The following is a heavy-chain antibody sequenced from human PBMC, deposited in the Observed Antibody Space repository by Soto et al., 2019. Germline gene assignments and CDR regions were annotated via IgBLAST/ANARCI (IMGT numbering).Heavy chain of an antibody. D-gene: IGHD3-3*01. CDR3: ARDAVLRFLEWLIPHYYGMDV. J-gene: IGHJ6*02. CDR1: GFTFSSYA. V-gene: IGHV3-30-3*01. Sequence: PGGSLRLSCAASGFTFSSYAMHWVRQAPGKGLEWVAVISYDGSSKYYADSVKGRFTISRDNSKNTLYLQMNSLRAEDTAVYYCARDAVLRFLEWLIPHYYGMDVWGQGTTVTVSS. CDR2: ISYDGSSK.